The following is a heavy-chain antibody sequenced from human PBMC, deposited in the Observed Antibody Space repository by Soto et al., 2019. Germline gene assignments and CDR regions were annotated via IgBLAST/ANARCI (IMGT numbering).Heavy chain of an antibody. J-gene: IGHJ5*02. V-gene: IGHV3-33*01. CDR1: GFSLRTYG. CDR3: ARDVVTAAAGSVNWFDP. CDR2: IWYDGTKK. D-gene: IGHD6-25*01. Sequence: QVQLVESGGGVVQSGRSLTLSCAASGFSLRTYGMQWLRRAPGKGLEWAAFIWYDGTKKFYANSVKGRSTISKDNSNNILYLQMSGLRAEDTAVYYCARDVVTAAAGSVNWFDPGGQGTLVTVSS.